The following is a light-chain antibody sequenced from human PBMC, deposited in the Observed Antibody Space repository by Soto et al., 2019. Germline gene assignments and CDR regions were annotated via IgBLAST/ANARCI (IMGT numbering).Light chain of an antibody. CDR1: QSISSW. CDR2: DAS. CDR3: QQEDIYPRRP. Sequence: DIQMTQSPSTLSASVGDRVTITCRASQSISSWLAWYQQKPGKAPKLLIYDASSLESGVPSRYSGSGSGTELPLTLGGLQHGDFESCCCQQEDIYPRRPCGQGPRGQI. J-gene: IGKJ1*01. V-gene: IGKV1-5*01.